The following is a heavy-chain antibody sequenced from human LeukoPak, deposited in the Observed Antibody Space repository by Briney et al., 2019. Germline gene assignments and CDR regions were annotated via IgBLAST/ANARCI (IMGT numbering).Heavy chain of an antibody. D-gene: IGHD5-24*01. CDR2: ISGSGGST. CDR3: AKGGPQFFDY. J-gene: IGHJ4*02. Sequence: GGSLRLSCAASGFTFSSYWMHWVRQAPGKGLEWASTISGSGGSTYSTDSVKGRFTISRDNSKSTLYLQMNSLRVEDTAIYYCAKGGPQFFDYWGQGTLVTVSS. CDR1: GFTFSSYW. V-gene: IGHV3-23*01.